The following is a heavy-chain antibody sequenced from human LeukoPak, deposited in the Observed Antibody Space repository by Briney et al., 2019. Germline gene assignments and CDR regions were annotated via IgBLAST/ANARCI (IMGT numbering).Heavy chain of an antibody. CDR3: ARDLYYYGSGSYLTGGYYYYMDV. Sequence: SETLSLTCAVYGGSFSGYYWSWIRQPPGKGLEWIGEINHSGSTNYNLSLKSRVTISIDTSKNQSSLKLSSVTAADTAVYYCARDLYYYGSGSYLTGGYYYYMDVWGKGTTVTISS. CDR2: INHSGST. J-gene: IGHJ6*03. CDR1: GGSFSGYY. V-gene: IGHV4-34*01. D-gene: IGHD3-10*01.